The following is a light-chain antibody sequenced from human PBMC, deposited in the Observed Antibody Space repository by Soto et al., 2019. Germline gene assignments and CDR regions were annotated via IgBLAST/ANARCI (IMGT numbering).Light chain of an antibody. CDR2: DAS. V-gene: IGKV1-5*01. CDR1: QSISSW. CDR3: QQLNSYPWT. Sequence: DIQMTQSPPSLSASVGDRVTITCRASQSISSWLAWYQQKPGKAPKLLIYDASSLESGVPSRFSGSGSGTEFTLTISSLQPEDFATYYCQQLNSYPWTFGQGTKVDIK. J-gene: IGKJ1*01.